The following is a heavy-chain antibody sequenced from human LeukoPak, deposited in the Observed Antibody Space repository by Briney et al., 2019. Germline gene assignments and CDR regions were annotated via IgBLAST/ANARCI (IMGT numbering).Heavy chain of an antibody. V-gene: IGHV4-39*07. D-gene: IGHD1-7*01. CDR1: GGSISSSSYY. Sequence: SETLSLTCTVSGGSISSSSYYWGWIRQPPGKGLEWIGSIYYSGSTYYNPSLKSRVTISVDTSKNQFSLKLSSVTAADTAVYYCARGVTGTYLHWGRGTLVTVSS. J-gene: IGHJ4*02. CDR2: IYYSGST. CDR3: ARGVTGTYLH.